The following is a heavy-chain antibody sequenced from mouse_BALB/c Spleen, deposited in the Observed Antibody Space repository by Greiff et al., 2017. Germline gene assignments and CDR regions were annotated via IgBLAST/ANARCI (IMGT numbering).Heavy chain of an antibody. V-gene: IGHV14-3*02. Sequence: EVQLQQSGAELVKPGASVKLSCTASGFNIKDTYMHWVKQRPEQGLEWIGRIDPANGNTKYDPKFQGKATITADTSSNTAYLQLSSLTSEDTAVYYCARGGDGYYVWAMDYWGQGTSVTVSS. CDR1: GFNIKDTY. D-gene: IGHD2-3*01. J-gene: IGHJ4*01. CDR3: ARGGDGYYVWAMDY. CDR2: IDPANGNT.